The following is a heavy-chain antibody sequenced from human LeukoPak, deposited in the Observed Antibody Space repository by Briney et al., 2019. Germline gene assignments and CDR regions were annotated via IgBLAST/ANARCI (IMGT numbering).Heavy chain of an antibody. V-gene: IGHV3-23*01. CDR3: AKGTDSSGWRNWFDP. D-gene: IGHD6-19*01. CDR2: ISGSGGST. CDR1: GFTFSSYS. Sequence: GGSLRLSCAASGFTFSSYSMNWVRQAPGKGLEWVSAISGSGGSTYYADSVKGRFTISRDNSENTLYLQMNSLRAEDTAVYYCAKGTDSSGWRNWFDPWGQGTLVTVSS. J-gene: IGHJ5*02.